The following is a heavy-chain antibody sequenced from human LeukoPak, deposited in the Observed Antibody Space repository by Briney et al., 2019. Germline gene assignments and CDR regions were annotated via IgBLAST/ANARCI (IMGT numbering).Heavy chain of an antibody. CDR3: ARQYYDSSGYYPDSNWFDP. D-gene: IGHD3-22*01. CDR1: GYTFTGYY. CDR2: INPNSGGT. J-gene: IGHJ5*02. V-gene: IGHV1-2*02. Sequence: ASVKVSCKASGYTFTGYYMHWVRQAPGQGLEWMGWINPNSGGTNYAQKFQGRVTMTRDTSISTAYMELSRLRSDDTAVYYCARQYYDSSGYYPDSNWFDPWGQGTLVTVSS.